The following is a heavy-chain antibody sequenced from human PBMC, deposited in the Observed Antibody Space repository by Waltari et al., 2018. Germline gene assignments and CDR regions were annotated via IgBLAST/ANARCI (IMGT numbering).Heavy chain of an antibody. CDR3: AREGVGLRRLAAFDI. CDR2: IYYSGST. CDR1: GGSISSYY. D-gene: IGHD4-17*01. Sequence: QVQLQESGPGLVKPSETLSLTCTVSGGSISSYYWSWIRQPPGKGLEWIGYIYYSGSTNYNPSLKSRVTISVDTSKNQFSLKLSSVTAADTAVYYCAREGVGLRRLAAFDIWGQGTMVTVSS. J-gene: IGHJ3*02. V-gene: IGHV4-59*01.